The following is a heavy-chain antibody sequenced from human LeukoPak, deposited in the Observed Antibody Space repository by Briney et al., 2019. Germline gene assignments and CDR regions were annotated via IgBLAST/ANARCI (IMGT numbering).Heavy chain of an antibody. V-gene: IGHV1-2*02. CDR1: GYTFTGYY. D-gene: IGHD1-14*01. J-gene: IGHJ6*03. CDR2: INPNSGGT. CDR3: ARWAGSAGYYYYYMDV. Sequence: ASVKVSCKASGYTFTGYYMHWVRQAPGQGLQWMGWINPNSGGTNYAQKFQGRVTMTRDTSISTAFMELSRLRSDDTAVYYCARWAGSAGYYYYYMDVWGKGTTVTVSS.